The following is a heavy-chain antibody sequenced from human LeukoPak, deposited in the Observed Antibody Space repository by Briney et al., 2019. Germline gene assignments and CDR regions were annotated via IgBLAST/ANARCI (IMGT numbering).Heavy chain of an antibody. CDR2: ISWNSGSI. J-gene: IGHJ1*01. V-gene: IGHV3-9*01. CDR1: GFTFDDYA. CDR3: AFERSSSWYPYFQH. Sequence: PGGSLRLSCAASGFTFDDYAMHWVRQAPGKGLEWVTGISWNSGSIGYADSVKGRFTISRDNAKNSLYLQMNSLRAEDTALYYCAFERSSSWYPYFQHWGQGTLVTVSS. D-gene: IGHD6-13*01.